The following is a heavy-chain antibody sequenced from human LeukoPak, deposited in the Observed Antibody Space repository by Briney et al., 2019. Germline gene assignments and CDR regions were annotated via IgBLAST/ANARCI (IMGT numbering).Heavy chain of an antibody. Sequence: GESLKISCKASGYTFTHQWIGWVRQKSGSGLEWMGIIYPRDSDTRYSPSFQGHVTISADTSINTAYLEWSRLEASDTGIYYCARHTDVIGAIWGQGNVVTVSS. J-gene: IGHJ4*02. CDR1: GYTFTHQW. CDR3: ARHTDVIGAI. V-gene: IGHV5-51*01. D-gene: IGHD3-10*01. CDR2: IYPRDSDT.